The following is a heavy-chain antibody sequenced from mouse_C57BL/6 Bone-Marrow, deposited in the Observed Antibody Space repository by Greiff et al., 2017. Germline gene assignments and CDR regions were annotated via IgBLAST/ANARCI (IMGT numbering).Heavy chain of an antibody. D-gene: IGHD3-2*02. CDR2: IYPRSGNT. CDR1: GYTFTSYG. J-gene: IGHJ3*01. CDR3: ARGQLRLRPFFAY. V-gene: IGHV1-81*01. Sequence: VKLQESGAELARPGASVKLSCKASGYTFTSYGISWVKQRTGQGLEWIGEIYPRSGNTYYNEKFKGKATLTAYKSSSTAYMELRSLTSEDSAVYFCARGQLRLRPFFAYWGQGTLVTVSA.